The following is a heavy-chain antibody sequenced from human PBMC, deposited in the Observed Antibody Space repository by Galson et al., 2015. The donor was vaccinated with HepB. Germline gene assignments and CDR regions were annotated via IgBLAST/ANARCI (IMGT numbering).Heavy chain of an antibody. CDR3: ARDQGGYNYFDY. D-gene: IGHD5-12*01. V-gene: IGHV1-69*13. J-gene: IGHJ4*02. CDR1: GGTFSSYA. CDR2: IIPIFGIA. Sequence: SVKVSCKASGGTFSSYAISWVRQAPGQGLELMGGIIPIFGIANYAQKFQGRVTITADESTSTAYMELSSLRSEDTAVYYCARDQGGYNYFDYWGQGTLVTVSS.